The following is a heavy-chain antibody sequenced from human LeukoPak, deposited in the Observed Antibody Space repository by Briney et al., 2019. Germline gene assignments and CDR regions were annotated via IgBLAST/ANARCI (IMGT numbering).Heavy chain of an antibody. CDR3: ARESALLTDAFDI. CDR1: GFTFSSYW. V-gene: IGHV3-74*01. J-gene: IGHJ3*02. Sequence: GGSLRLSCAASGFTFSSYWMHWVRQAPGKGLVWVSRINSDGSSTSYADSVKGRFTISRDNAKNTLYLQMNSLRAEDTAVSYCARESALLTDAFDIWGQGTMVTVSS. D-gene: IGHD1-26*01. CDR2: INSDGSST.